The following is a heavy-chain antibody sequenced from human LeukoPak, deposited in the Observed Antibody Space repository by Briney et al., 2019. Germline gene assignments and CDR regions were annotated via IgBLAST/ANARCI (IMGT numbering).Heavy chain of an antibody. Sequence: SGTLSLTCAVSGGSISSSNWWSWVRPPPGKGLEWIGEIYHSGSTNYNPSLKSRVTISLDTSKNQFSLKLSSVTAADTAVYYCARVFGYSYGFLDYWGQGTLVTVSS. CDR1: GGSISSSNW. CDR2: IYHSGST. CDR3: ARVFGYSYGFLDY. D-gene: IGHD5-18*01. J-gene: IGHJ4*02. V-gene: IGHV4-4*02.